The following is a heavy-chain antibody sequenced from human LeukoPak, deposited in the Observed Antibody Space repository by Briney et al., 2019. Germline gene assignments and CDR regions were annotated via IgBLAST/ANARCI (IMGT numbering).Heavy chain of an antibody. CDR1: GGTFSSYA. J-gene: IGHJ5*02. D-gene: IGHD3-9*01. CDR3: AREGGSRYFDFDWFDP. Sequence: ASVKVSCKASGGTFSSYAISWVRQAPGQGLEWMRRIIPIFGTANYAQKFQGRVTITTDESTSTAYMELSSLRSEDTAVYYCAREGGSRYFDFDWFDPWGQGTLVTVSS. V-gene: IGHV1-69*05. CDR2: IIPIFGTA.